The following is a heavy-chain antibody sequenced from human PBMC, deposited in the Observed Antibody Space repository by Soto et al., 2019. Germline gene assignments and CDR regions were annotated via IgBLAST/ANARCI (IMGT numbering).Heavy chain of an antibody. J-gene: IGHJ5*02. V-gene: IGHV4-34*01. CDR3: ARGINWFDP. Sequence: SETLSLTCAVYGGSFSGYYWSWIRQPPGKGLEWIGEINHSGSTNYNPSLKSRVTISVDTSKNQFSLKLSSVTAADTAVYYCARGINWFDPWGQGTLVTVSS. CDR2: INHSGST. CDR1: GGSFSGYY.